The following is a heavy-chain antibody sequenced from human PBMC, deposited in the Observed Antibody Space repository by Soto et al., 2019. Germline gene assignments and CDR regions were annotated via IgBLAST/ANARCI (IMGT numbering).Heavy chain of an antibody. J-gene: IGHJ5*02. CDR1: GGSFSGYQ. D-gene: IGHD1-1*01. Sequence: LSLTCGVYGGSFSGYQWNWIRQSPGQGLEWIGEINHSGTTKYNPSLESRINLSVDTSKKQFSLKMFSVTAADTAIYYCARGWRFDPWGQGTQVTV. CDR3: ARGWRFDP. V-gene: IGHV4-34*01. CDR2: INHSGTT.